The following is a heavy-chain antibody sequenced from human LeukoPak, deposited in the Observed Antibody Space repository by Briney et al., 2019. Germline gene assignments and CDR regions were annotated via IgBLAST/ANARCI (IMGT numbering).Heavy chain of an antibody. V-gene: IGHV1-3*01. CDR3: ARGYCSSTSCYMDV. J-gene: IGHJ6*02. CDR2: INAGNGNI. D-gene: IGHD2-2*01. CDR1: GYTLTELS. Sequence: ASVKVSCKVSGYTLTELSIHWVRQAPGQGLEWMGWINAGNGNIKYSQKLQGRVTITGDTSASTAYMELSSLRSEDTAVYYCARGYCSSTSCYMDVWGQGTTVT.